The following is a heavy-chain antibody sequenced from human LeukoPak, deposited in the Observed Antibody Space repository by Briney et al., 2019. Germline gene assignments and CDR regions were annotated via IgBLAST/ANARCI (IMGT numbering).Heavy chain of an antibody. Sequence: SQTLSLTCTVSGGSISSGDYYWSWIRQPPGKGLEWIGYIYYSGSTYYNPSPKSRVTISVDTSKNQFSLKLSSVTAADTAVYYCARDGSGSYYLGGYYYYGMDVWGQGTTVTVSS. CDR2: IYYSGST. D-gene: IGHD3-10*01. CDR3: ARDGSGSYYLGGYYYYGMDV. V-gene: IGHV4-30-4*01. CDR1: GGSISSGDYY. J-gene: IGHJ6*02.